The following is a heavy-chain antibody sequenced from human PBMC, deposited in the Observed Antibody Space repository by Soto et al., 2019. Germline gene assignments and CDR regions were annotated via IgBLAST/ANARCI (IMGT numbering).Heavy chain of an antibody. CDR1: GRSISSAGYY. CDR2: IYYSGST. CDR3: AREQQLVFD. Sequence: SDTLSLTCTVSGRSISSAGYYWSWILQHPGKGLEWIGYIYYSGSTYYNPSLKSRVTISVDTSKNQFSLKLSSVTAADTAVYYCAREQQLVFDWGQGTLVTVS. J-gene: IGHJ4*02. V-gene: IGHV4-31*03. D-gene: IGHD6-13*01.